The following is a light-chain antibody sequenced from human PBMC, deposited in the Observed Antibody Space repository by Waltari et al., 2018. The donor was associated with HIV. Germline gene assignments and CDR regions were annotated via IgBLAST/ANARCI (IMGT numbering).Light chain of an antibody. CDR2: AAS. CDR3: QQSYRTPYT. Sequence: DIQMNQSTSSLSASVGDRVSLTCRTSQSISNYLNWYQQKIGEAPNLLIHAASSLQSGVRSRVSGSGSGTDVTLTIRNLQPEDFATYYCQQSYRTPYTFGQETKLQIK. CDR1: QSISNY. J-gene: IGKJ2*01. V-gene: IGKV1-39*01.